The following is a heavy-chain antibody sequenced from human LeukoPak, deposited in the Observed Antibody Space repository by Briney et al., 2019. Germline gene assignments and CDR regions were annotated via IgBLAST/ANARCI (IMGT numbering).Heavy chain of an antibody. J-gene: IGHJ4*02. CDR1: GFTFSSYA. D-gene: IGHD4-17*01. CDR2: ISSNGGST. Sequence: GGSLRLSCAASGFTFSSYAMHWVREAPGKGLEYVSAISSNGGSTYYANSVKGRFTISRDNSKNTLYLQMGSLTAEDMAVYYCARTADYGDYGDYWGQGTLVTVSS. CDR3: ARTADYGDYGDY. V-gene: IGHV3-64*01.